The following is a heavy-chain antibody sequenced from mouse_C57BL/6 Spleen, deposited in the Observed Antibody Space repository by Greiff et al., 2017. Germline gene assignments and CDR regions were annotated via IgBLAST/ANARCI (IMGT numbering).Heavy chain of an antibody. Sequence: QVQLQQSGAELVKPGASVKISCKASGYAFSSYWMNWVKQRPGKGLEWIGQIYPGDGDTNYNGKFKGKATLTADTSSSTAYMQLSSLTSEDSAVYFCARARDYDGGFAYWGQGTLVTVSA. CDR2: IYPGDGDT. V-gene: IGHV1-80*01. CDR3: ARARDYDGGFAY. D-gene: IGHD2-4*01. J-gene: IGHJ3*01. CDR1: GYAFSSYW.